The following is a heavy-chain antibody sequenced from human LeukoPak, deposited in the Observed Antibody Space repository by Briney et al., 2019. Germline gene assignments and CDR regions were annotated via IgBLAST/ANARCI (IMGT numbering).Heavy chain of an antibody. CDR1: GFTFTNYA. D-gene: IGHD6-13*01. Sequence: GGSLRLSCAASGFTFTNYAMSWVRQAPGKGLDWVSAISGSGDSTYYADSVKGRFTISRDDSKNTLYLQMDSLRAEDTAVYYCVKLRSGTIAAVNYWGQGTLVTVSS. CDR2: ISGSGDST. V-gene: IGHV3-23*01. J-gene: IGHJ4*02. CDR3: VKLRSGTIAAVNY.